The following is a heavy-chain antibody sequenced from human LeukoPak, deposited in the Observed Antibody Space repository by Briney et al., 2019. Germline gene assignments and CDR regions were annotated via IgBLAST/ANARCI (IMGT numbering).Heavy chain of an antibody. CDR2: ISYDGSNK. Sequence: HPGGSLRLSCAASGFTFTNYAMSWVRQAPGKGLEWVAVISYDGSNKYYADSVKGRFTISRDNSKNTLYLQMNSLRAEDTAVYYCAADPFDYWGQGTLVTVSS. J-gene: IGHJ4*02. CDR1: GFTFTNYA. CDR3: AADPFDY. V-gene: IGHV3-30*03.